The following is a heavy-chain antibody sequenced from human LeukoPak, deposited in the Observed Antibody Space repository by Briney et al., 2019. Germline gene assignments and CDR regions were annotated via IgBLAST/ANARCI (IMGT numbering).Heavy chain of an antibody. J-gene: IGHJ3*02. CDR2: INSRYSTI. CDR1: GFPFSSYS. V-gene: IGHV3-48*02. Sequence: QSWGSLKLSCAASGFPFSSYSMNWVRQAPGKGLARVSSINSRYSTIYYADSVKGQFTISRDNAKNSLYLQMNSLRDEDTAVYYCGRDRRRGYCSSTSCRTDAFDIWGQGTMVTVSS. D-gene: IGHD2-2*01. CDR3: GRDRRRGYCSSTSCRTDAFDI.